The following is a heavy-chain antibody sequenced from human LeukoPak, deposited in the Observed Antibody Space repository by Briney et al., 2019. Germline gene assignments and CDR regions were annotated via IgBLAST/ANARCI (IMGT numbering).Heavy chain of an antibody. Sequence: SETLSLTCGVYGGSFSGYYWSWIRQPPGKGLEWIGEINHSRSTNYNPSLKSRVTISVDTSKNQFSLKLNSVTAADTAVYYCARVTGYMIEDYFDYWGQGTLVTVSS. J-gene: IGHJ4*02. CDR1: GGSFSGYY. CDR3: ARVTGYMIEDYFDY. CDR2: INHSRST. V-gene: IGHV4-34*01. D-gene: IGHD3-9*01.